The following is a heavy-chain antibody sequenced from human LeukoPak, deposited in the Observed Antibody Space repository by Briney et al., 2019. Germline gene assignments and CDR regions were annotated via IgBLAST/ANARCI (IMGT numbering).Heavy chain of an antibody. Sequence: GSLRLSCAASGFTFSTYNMNWVRQAPGKGLEWVSYISSSSGTVHYADSVQGRFTISRDNAKNSLYLQMNSLRAEDTAVYYCAGADYYYYYGMDVWGQGTTVTVSS. CDR1: GFTFSTYN. CDR2: ISSSSGTV. J-gene: IGHJ6*02. V-gene: IGHV3-48*04. CDR3: AGADYYYYYGMDV.